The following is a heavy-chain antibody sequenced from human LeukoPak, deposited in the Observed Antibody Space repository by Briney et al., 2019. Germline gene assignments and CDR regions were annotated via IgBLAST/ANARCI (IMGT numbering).Heavy chain of an antibody. Sequence: SETLSLTCAVYGGSFSGYYWSWIRQSPGKELEWIGEIKHSGSTNYNPSLKSRVTISVDTSKNQFSLKLSSVTAADTAVYYCARHGYYDILTGYYGAGKFDYWGQGTLVTVSS. CDR3: ARHGYYDILTGYYGAGKFDY. J-gene: IGHJ4*02. V-gene: IGHV4-34*01. CDR1: GGSFSGYY. CDR2: IKHSGST. D-gene: IGHD3-9*01.